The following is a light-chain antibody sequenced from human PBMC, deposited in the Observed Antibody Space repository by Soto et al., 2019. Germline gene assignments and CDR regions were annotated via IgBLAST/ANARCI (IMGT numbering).Light chain of an antibody. CDR3: QQRIT. J-gene: IGKJ5*01. CDR1: QSVSSY. V-gene: IGKV3-11*01. Sequence: EIVMTQSPATLSVSPXERATLSCRASQSVSSYLAWYQQKPGQAPRLLIYDASNRATGIPARFSGSGSGTDFTLTISSLEPEDFAVYYCQQRITFGQGTRLEIK. CDR2: DAS.